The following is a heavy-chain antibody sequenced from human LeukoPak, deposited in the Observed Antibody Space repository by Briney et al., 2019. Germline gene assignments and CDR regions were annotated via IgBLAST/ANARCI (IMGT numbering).Heavy chain of an antibody. D-gene: IGHD3-3*01. CDR3: ARGVNDFWSGSDFDY. CDR1: GFTFSSYW. V-gene: IGHV3-74*01. CDR2: INSDGSST. Sequence: PGGSLRLSCAASGFTFSSYWMHRVRQAPGKGLGWVSRINSDGSSTSYADSVKGRFTISRDNAKNTLYLQMNSLRAEDTAVYYCARGVNDFWSGSDFDYWGQGTLVTVSS. J-gene: IGHJ4*02.